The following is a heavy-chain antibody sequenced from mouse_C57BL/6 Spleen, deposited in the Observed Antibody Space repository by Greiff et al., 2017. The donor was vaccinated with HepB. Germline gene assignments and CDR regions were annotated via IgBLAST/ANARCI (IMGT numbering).Heavy chain of an antibody. CDR2: INPDSSTI. D-gene: IGHD1-1*01. J-gene: IGHJ1*03. CDR1: GIDFSRYW. Sequence: EVKLLQSGGGLVQPGGSLKLSCAASGIDFSRYWMSWVRRAPGKGLEWIGEINPDSSTINYAPSLKDKFIISRDNAKNTLYLQMSKVRSEDTALYYCAKEGDYYGSRYFDVWGTGTTVTVSS. V-gene: IGHV4-1*01. CDR3: AKEGDYYGSRYFDV.